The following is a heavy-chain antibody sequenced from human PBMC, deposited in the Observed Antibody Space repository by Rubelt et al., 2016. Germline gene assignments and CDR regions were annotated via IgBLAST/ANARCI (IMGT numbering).Heavy chain of an antibody. CDR2: MSSSGSYT. CDR3: ARCLYSYGYWAGY. CDR1: GFTFSSYW. V-gene: IGHV3-11*03. Sequence: GFTFSSYWMSWVRQAPGKGLEWVSYMSSSGSYTNYADSVKGRFTISRDNAKNSLYLQMNSLRAEDTAVYYCARCLYSYGYWAGYWGQGTLVTVSS. D-gene: IGHD5-18*01. J-gene: IGHJ4*02.